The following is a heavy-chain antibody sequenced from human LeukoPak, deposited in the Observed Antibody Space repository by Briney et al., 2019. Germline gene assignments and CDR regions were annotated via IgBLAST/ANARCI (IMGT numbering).Heavy chain of an antibody. CDR1: GFTFRSYG. J-gene: IGHJ4*02. D-gene: IGHD2-2*01. V-gene: IGHV3-23*01. Sequence: GGSLRLSCAASGFTFRSYGMSWVRQAPGKGLEWVSAITVSGGSTYYADSVKGRFTISRDNFKNTLYLQMNSLRAEDTAVYYCVTWDIVVVPAATWGQGTLVTVSS. CDR3: VTWDIVVVPAAT. CDR2: ITVSGGST.